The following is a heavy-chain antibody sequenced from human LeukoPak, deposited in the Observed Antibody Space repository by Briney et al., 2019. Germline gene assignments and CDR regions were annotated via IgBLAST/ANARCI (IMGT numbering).Heavy chain of an antibody. V-gene: IGHV1-69*06. CDR1: GGTFSSYA. CDR2: IIPIFGTA. J-gene: IGHJ5*02. Sequence: ASVKVSCKASGGTFSSYAISWVRQAPGQGLEWMGRIIPIFGTANYAQKFQGRVTITADKSTSTAYMELRSLRSEDTAVYYCARGTRVLRFLEWSNWFDPWGQGTLVTVSS. CDR3: ARGTRVLRFLEWSNWFDP. D-gene: IGHD3-3*01.